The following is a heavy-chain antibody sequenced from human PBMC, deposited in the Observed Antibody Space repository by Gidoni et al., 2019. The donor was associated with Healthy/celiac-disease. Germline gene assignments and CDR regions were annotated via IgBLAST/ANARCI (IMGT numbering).Heavy chain of an antibody. J-gene: IGHJ5*02. D-gene: IGHD2-2*01. CDR2: FYHSGTT. Sequence: LQLQESGSGLVKPSQILSLTCPVSGGSITSVHYSWGGIRQPPGKGLEWIGYFYHSGTTYYNPSLTSRVTILVDRSKNQFSLKLSSVTAADTAMYYCARARGVAVPSVRGFNWFDPWGQGTLVIVSS. CDR1: GGSITSVHYS. V-gene: IGHV4-30-2*01. CDR3: ARARGVAVPSVRGFNWFDP.